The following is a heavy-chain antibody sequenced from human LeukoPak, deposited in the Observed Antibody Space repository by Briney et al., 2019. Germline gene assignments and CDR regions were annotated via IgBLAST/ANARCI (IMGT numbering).Heavy chain of an antibody. D-gene: IGHD3-10*01. V-gene: IGHV3-7*01. CDR1: GFTFSSYW. CDR2: IKQDGSEK. CDR3: AREPLWFGELWVVDY. Sequence: GGSLRLSCAASGFTFSSYWMSWVRQAPGKGLEWVANIKQDGSEKYYVDSVKGRFTISRDNAKNSLYLQMNSLRAEDTAVYYCAREPLWFGELWVVDYWGQGTLVTVSS. J-gene: IGHJ4*02.